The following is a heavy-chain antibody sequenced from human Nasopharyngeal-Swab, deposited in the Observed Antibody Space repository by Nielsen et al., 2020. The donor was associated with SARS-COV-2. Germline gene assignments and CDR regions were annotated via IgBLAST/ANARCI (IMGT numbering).Heavy chain of an antibody. J-gene: IGHJ4*02. CDR2: IHESGNS. CDR3: ARLFSHAGRYFRFDS. Sequence: SETLSLTCAVAGASISRSHWWSWGRQHPGKGREWIGEIHESGNSNYNTSRTGRVYTSVHKSQNQFSREVTSLTAAETAFYYCARLFSHAGRYFRFDSWGQGMLVIVS. CDR1: GASISRSHW. V-gene: IGHV4-4*02. D-gene: IGHD1-26*01.